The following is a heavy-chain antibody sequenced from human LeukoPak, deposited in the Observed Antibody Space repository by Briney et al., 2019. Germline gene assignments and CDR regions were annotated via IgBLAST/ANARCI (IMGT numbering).Heavy chain of an antibody. Sequence: SETLSLTCTVSGGSISSYYWSWIRQPPGKGLEWIGYIYYSGSTNYNPSLKSRVTISVDTSKNQFSLKLSSVTAADTAVYYCARETPGGIYFDYWGQGTLVTVSS. D-gene: IGHD1-14*01. CDR1: GGSISSYY. V-gene: IGHV4-59*01. CDR3: ARETPGGIYFDY. CDR2: IYYSGST. J-gene: IGHJ4*02.